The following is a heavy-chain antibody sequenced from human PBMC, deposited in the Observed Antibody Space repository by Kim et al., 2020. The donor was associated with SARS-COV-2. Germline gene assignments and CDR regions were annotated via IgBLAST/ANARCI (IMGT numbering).Heavy chain of an antibody. D-gene: IGHD4-17*01. Sequence: SRTSYAASVQRRFTISRDNAKNTLYLQMNSLRAEDTAVYYCARDYGDSSWGQGTLVTVSS. V-gene: IGHV3-74*01. J-gene: IGHJ5*02. CDR2: SRT. CDR3: ARDYGDSS.